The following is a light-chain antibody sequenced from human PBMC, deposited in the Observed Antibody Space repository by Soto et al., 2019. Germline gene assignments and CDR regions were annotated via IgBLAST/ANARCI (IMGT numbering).Light chain of an antibody. Sequence: QSVLTQPASVSGSPGQSITISCTGTSSDVGGYNYDSWYQQHPGKAPKLMIYDVSNRPSGVSNRFSGSKSGNTASLTISGLQAEVEADYYCSSYTSSRTLVFGTGTKVTVL. J-gene: IGLJ1*01. CDR1: SSDVGGYNY. CDR2: DVS. CDR3: SSYTSSRTLV. V-gene: IGLV2-14*01.